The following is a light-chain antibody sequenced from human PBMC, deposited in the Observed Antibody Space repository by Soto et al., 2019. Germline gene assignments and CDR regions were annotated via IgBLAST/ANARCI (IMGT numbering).Light chain of an antibody. CDR3: QQYDYLRRPT. CDR1: QDISNY. Sequence: DIQMTQSQSSLSASVGDRVTITCQARQDISNYLNWYQQKPGKAPKLLIYDASNLETGVPSRFSGSGSGTDFTFTISSLQPEDIATYDCQQYDYLRRPTFGGGTKVEIK. V-gene: IGKV1-33*01. J-gene: IGKJ4*01. CDR2: DAS.